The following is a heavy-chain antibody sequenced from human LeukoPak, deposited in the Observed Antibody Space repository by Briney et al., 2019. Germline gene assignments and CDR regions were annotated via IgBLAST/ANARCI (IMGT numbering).Heavy chain of an antibody. CDR2: IIPILGIA. V-gene: IGHV1-69*04. D-gene: IGHD3-9*01. CDR1: GGTFSSYA. CDR3: ARVIPRYFDWLTWFDP. J-gene: IGHJ5*02. Sequence: ASVKASCKASGGTFSSYAISWVRQAPGQGLEWMGRIIPILGIANYAQKFQGRVTITADKSTSTAYMGLSSLRSEDTAVYYCARVIPRYFDWLTWFDPWGQGTLVTVSS.